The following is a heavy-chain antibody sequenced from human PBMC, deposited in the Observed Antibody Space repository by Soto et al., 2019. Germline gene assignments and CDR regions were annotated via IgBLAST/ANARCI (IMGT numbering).Heavy chain of an antibody. D-gene: IGHD6-19*01. J-gene: IGHJ6*02. CDR3: AKDLSQWQWLGPEGVYYYGMDV. Sequence: GGSLRLSCAASGFTFSSYGMHWVRQAPGKGLEWVAVISYDGSNKYYADSVKGRFTISRDNSKNTLYLQMNSLRAEDTAVYYCAKDLSQWQWLGPEGVYYYGMDVWGQGTTVTVSS. CDR1: GFTFSSYG. CDR2: ISYDGSNK. V-gene: IGHV3-30*18.